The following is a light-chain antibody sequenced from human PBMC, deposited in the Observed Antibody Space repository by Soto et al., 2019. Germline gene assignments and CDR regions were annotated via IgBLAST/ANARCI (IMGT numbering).Light chain of an antibody. J-gene: IGKJ1*01. CDR3: QHYGSSSWT. CDR2: GAS. V-gene: IGKV3-20*01. CDR1: HYVNNFY. Sequence: EIVLTQSPGTLSLSPGERATLSCRASHYVNNFYLGWYQQKPGQAPRLLIYGASNRAIGIPDRFTGSGSGTDFTLTISRLESEEFAVYYCQHYGSSSWTFGQGTKVEVK.